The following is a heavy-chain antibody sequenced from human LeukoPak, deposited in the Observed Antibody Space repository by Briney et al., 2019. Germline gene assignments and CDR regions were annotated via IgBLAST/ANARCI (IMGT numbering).Heavy chain of an antibody. CDR3: ARATYSTSHFSYYFDY. D-gene: IGHD6-6*01. CDR1: GFTFSSYA. J-gene: IGHJ4*02. CDR2: ISYDGTNK. V-gene: IGHV3-30-3*01. Sequence: QPGGSLRLSCAASGFTFSSYAMHWVRLAPGKGLKWVAVISYDGTNKYYADSVRGRFTISRDNSKNTLYLQMNSLRVDDTAVYYCARATYSTSHFSYYFDYWGQGTLVTVSS.